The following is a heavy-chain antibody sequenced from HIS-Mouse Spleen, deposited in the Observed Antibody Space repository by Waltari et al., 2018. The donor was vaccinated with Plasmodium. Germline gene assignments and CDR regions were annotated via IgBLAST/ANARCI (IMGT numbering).Heavy chain of an antibody. CDR2: INQSGST. D-gene: IGHD6-19*01. CDR3: ARGPGYSSGWYYFDY. CDR1: GGSFSGYY. Sequence: QVQLQQWGAGLLKPSETLSLTCAVYGGSFSGYYWSWIRQPPGKGLVLIGEINQSGSTNYNPSHRSRVTISVDTSKNQFALRLSSVTAADTAVYYCARGPGYSSGWYYFDYWGQGTLVTVSS. J-gene: IGHJ4*02. V-gene: IGHV4-34*01.